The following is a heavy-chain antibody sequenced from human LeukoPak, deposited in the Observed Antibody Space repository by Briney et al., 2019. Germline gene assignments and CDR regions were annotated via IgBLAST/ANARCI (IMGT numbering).Heavy chain of an antibody. V-gene: IGHV3-7*01. J-gene: IGHJ4*02. CDR1: EFTFSSYW. CDR3: ARVTGVPAAIRGGFDY. Sequence: PGGSLRLSCAASEFTFSSYWMSWVRQAPGKGLEWVANIKQDGSEKYYVDSVKGRFTISRDNAKNSLYLQMNGLRAEDTAVYYCARVTGVPAAIRGGFDYWGQGTLVTVSS. D-gene: IGHD2-2*02. CDR2: IKQDGSEK.